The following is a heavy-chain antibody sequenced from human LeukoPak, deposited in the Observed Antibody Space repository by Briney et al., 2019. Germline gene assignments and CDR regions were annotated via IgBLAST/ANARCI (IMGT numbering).Heavy chain of an antibody. V-gene: IGHV4-59*01. CDR1: GGSLSSYY. Sequence: SETLSLTCTVSGGSLSSYYWSWIRQPPGKGLEWIGYIYYSGSTNYNPSLTSRVTISVDTSENQFSLKLSSVTAADTAVYYCAAMHDFWSGYYDYWGQGTLVTVSS. CDR2: IYYSGST. J-gene: IGHJ4*02. CDR3: AAMHDFWSGYYDY. D-gene: IGHD3-3*01.